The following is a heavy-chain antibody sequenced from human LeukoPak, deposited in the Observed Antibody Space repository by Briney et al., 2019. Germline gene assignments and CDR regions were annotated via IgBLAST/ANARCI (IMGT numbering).Heavy chain of an antibody. J-gene: IGHJ5*02. CDR3: ARDLAAAATWFDP. D-gene: IGHD6-13*01. V-gene: IGHV3-33*08. CDR1: GFTFSHYG. Sequence: PGGSLRLSCAASGFTFSHYGMHWVRQAPGKGLEWVAVIWYDAINRYYADSVKGRFTISRDNSKNTLYLQMNSLRAEDTAVYFCARDLAAAATWFDPWGQGTLVTVSS. CDR2: IWYDAINR.